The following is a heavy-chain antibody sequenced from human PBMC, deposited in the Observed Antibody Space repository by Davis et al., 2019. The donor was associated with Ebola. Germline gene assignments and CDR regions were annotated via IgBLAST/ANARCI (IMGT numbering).Heavy chain of an antibody. D-gene: IGHD3-9*01. Sequence: SETLSLTCAVYGGSFSGYYWSWIRQPPGKGLEWIGEINHSGSTNYKSSLKSRVTISVDTSKNQFSLKLSSVTAADTAVYYCATGRDILTSDPWFDPWGQGTLVTVSS. V-gene: IGHV4-34*01. CDR3: ATGRDILTSDPWFDP. CDR2: INHSGST. J-gene: IGHJ5*02. CDR1: GGSFSGYY.